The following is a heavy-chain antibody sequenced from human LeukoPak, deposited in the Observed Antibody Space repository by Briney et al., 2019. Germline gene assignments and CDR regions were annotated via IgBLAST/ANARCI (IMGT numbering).Heavy chain of an antibody. CDR2: IKEDGSEK. CDR3: ARDYQGY. J-gene: IGHJ4*02. Sequence: PGGSLSLSCAASGFTFSSYWMSWVRRAPGEGLEWVAHIKEDGSEKHYVDSVKGRFTISRDNAENSLFLQMNSLRVEDTAVYYCARDYQGYWGQGTLVTVSS. D-gene: IGHD2-2*01. V-gene: IGHV3-7*04. CDR1: GFTFSSYW.